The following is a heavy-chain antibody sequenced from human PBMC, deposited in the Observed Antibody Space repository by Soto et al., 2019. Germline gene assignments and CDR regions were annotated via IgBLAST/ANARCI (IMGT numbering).Heavy chain of an antibody. Sequence: QVRLVESGGGVVQPRRSLRLSCAASGFTFRNFGFHWVRQAPGKGLEWVALVWYDGTNKYYAESLKGRVSISRDNSKNTLYLEMKSLRAEDTAVYYCARDGDIEGGPPPKNYAMDVWGQGTTVTVSS. D-gene: IGHD5-12*01. CDR3: ARDGDIEGGPPPKNYAMDV. CDR2: VWYDGTNK. J-gene: IGHJ6*02. CDR1: GFTFRNFG. V-gene: IGHV3-33*08.